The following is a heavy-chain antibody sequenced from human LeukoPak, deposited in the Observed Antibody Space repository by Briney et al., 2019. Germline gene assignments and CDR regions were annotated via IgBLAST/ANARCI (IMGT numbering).Heavy chain of an antibody. CDR3: AKDTGPGYSSGWYYFDY. J-gene: IGHJ4*02. D-gene: IGHD6-19*01. V-gene: IGHV3-23*01. CDR2: ISGSGGST. Sequence: GGSLRLSCAASGFTFSSYAMSWVRQAPGKGLEWVSAISGSGGSTYYADSVKGRFTISRDNSKNTLYLQMNSLRAEDTALYYCAKDTGPGYSSGWYYFDYWGQGTLVTVSS. CDR1: GFTFSSYA.